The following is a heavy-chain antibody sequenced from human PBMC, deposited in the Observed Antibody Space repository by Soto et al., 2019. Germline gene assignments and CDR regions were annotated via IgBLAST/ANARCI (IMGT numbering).Heavy chain of an antibody. V-gene: IGHV3-23*01. J-gene: IGHJ5*02. CDR2: ISGSGGRT. D-gene: IGHD2-15*01. CDR1: GFTFSSYA. Sequence: GGSLRLSCAASGFTFSSYAMSWVRQAPGKGLEWVSAISGSGGRTYYADSVKGRFTMSRDNSKNTLYMQMNSLRAEDTAVYYCAKDPLGRYCSGGSGYSRGNWFDPWGQGTLVTVSS. CDR3: AKDPLGRYCSGGSGYSRGNWFDP.